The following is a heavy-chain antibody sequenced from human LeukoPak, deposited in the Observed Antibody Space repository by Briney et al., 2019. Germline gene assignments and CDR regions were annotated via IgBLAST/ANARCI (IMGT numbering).Heavy chain of an antibody. CDR3: AHTPYCSGGSCYSQNFDY. J-gene: IGHJ4*02. D-gene: IGHD2-15*01. CDR1: GFSLSTSGVG. V-gene: IGHV2-5*02. Sequence: SGPTLVKPTQTLTLTCTFSGFSLSTSGVGVGWIRQPPGKALEWLALIYWDDDKRYSPSRKSRLTITKDTSKNQVVLTMTNMDPVDTATYYCAHTPYCSGGSCYSQNFDYWGQGTLITVSS. CDR2: IYWDDDK.